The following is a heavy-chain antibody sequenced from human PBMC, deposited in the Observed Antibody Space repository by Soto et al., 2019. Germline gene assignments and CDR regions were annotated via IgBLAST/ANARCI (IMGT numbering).Heavy chain of an antibody. CDR1: GFTFSSYA. CDR2: ISYDGSNK. V-gene: IGHV3-30-3*02. Sequence: GGSLRLSCAASGFTFSSYAMHWVRQAPGKGLEWVAVISYDGSNKYYADSVKGRFTISRDNSKNTLYLQMNSLRAEDTAVYYCAKTYYDFWSGYYNPALAPWGQGTLVTVSS. CDR3: AKTYYDFWSGYYNPALAP. J-gene: IGHJ5*02. D-gene: IGHD3-3*01.